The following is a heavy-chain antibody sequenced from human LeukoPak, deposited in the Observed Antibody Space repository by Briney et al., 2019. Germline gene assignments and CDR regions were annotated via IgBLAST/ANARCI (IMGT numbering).Heavy chain of an antibody. V-gene: IGHV3-15*01. CDR1: GFTFSNAW. J-gene: IGHJ4*02. CDR2: IRSRTDGGKT. Sequence: PGGSLRLSCAASGFTFSNAWMSWVRQAPGKGLEWVGRIRSRTDGGKTDYAAPVKGTLTVSRDDSKTTLYLQMNSLKTEDTAVDYCTTGDVVRRSSNDPFVYWGQGTLVTVSS. CDR3: TTGDVVRRSSNDPFVY. D-gene: IGHD2-2*01.